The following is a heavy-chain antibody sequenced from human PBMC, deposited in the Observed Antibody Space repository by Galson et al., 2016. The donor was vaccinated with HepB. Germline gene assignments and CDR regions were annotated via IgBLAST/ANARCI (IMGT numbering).Heavy chain of an antibody. CDR3: ARDAFYGTSGLVWHFDY. D-gene: IGHD3-22*01. J-gene: IGHJ4*02. CDR1: GFTFSSLG. V-gene: IGHV3-33*01. Sequence: SLRLSFAASGFTFSSLGMHWVRQAPGKGLEWVAVIWYDGSNKYYADSVKGRFTISRDNSKNTLYLQMNSLRAEDTAVYYCARDAFYGTSGLVWHFDYWGQGTLVTVSS. CDR2: IWYDGSNK.